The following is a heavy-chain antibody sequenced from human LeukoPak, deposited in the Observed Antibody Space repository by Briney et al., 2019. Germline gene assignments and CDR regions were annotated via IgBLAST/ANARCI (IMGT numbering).Heavy chain of an antibody. CDR2: IKRKTDGGTT. Sequence: GGSLRLSCAASGFTFNNAWMSWVRQAPGKGLEWVGRIKRKTDGGTTDYAEPVKGRFTISRDDSKNTLYLQMNSLKTEDTAVYYCTTDEYYYDSSGSFDYWGQGTLVTVSS. D-gene: IGHD3-22*01. CDR1: GFTFNNAW. V-gene: IGHV3-15*01. CDR3: TTDEYYYDSSGSFDY. J-gene: IGHJ4*02.